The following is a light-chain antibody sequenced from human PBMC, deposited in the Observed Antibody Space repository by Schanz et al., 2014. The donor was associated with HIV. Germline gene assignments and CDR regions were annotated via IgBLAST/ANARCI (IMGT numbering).Light chain of an antibody. V-gene: IGLV2-14*03. CDR3: VSYTGTNNPV. Sequence: QSALAQPASVSGSPGQSITISCTGTSSDIGRYNYVSWYQQHPGKAPKLLIYDVSNRPSGVSDRFSGSKSGNTASLTVSGLQAEDEAAYYCVSYTGTNNPVFGGGTKLTVL. CDR1: SSDIGRYNY. J-gene: IGLJ2*01. CDR2: DVS.